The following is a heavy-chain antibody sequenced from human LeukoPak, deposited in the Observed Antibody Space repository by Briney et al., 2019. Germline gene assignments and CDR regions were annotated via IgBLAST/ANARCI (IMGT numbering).Heavy chain of an antibody. V-gene: IGHV4-59*01. J-gene: IGHJ6*02. D-gene: IGHD2-15*01. CDR1: GGSISSYY. CDR2: IYCSGST. CDR3: ARVAYCSGGSCLLGVNYYYGMDV. Sequence: SETLSLTCTVSGGSISSYYWSWIRQPPGKGLEWIGYIYCSGSTNYNPSLKSRVTISVDTSKNQFSLKLSSVTAADTAVYYCARVAYCSGGSCLLGVNYYYGMDVWGQGTTVTVSS.